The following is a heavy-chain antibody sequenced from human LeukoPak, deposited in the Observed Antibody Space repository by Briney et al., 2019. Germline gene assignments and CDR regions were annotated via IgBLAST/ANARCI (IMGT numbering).Heavy chain of an antibody. CDR2: IIPIFGTA. D-gene: IGHD3-3*01. CDR3: ARTGNYDFWSGYYSYYFDY. V-gene: IGHV1-69*05. Sequence: SVEVSCKASGGTFSSYAISWVRQAPGQGLEWMGGIIPIFGTANYAQKFQGRVTITTDESTSTAYMELSSLRSEDTAVYYCARTGNYDFWSGYYSYYFDYWGQGTLVTVSS. J-gene: IGHJ4*02. CDR1: GGTFSSYA.